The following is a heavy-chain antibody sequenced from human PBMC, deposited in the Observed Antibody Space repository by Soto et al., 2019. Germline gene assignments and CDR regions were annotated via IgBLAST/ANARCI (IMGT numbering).Heavy chain of an antibody. D-gene: IGHD5-18*01. V-gene: IGHV1-18*01. CDR3: ARDGVDTATGYYYGMDV. CDR2: ISAYNGNT. J-gene: IGHJ6*02. Sequence: ASVKVSCKASGYTFINYGISWVRQAPGQGLEWMGWISAYNGNTNYAQKLQGRVTMTTDTSTSTAYMELRSLRSDDTAVYYCARDGVDTATGYYYGMDVWGQGTTVTVSS. CDR1: GYTFINYG.